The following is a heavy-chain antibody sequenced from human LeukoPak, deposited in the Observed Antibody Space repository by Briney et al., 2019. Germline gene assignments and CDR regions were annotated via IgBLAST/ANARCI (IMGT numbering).Heavy chain of an antibody. CDR3: ARGYSYGYVWDY. V-gene: IGHV1-2*02. Sequence: GASVKVSCKASGYTFTSYDINWVRQAPGQGLEWMGWISPNSGGTNYAQKFQGRVTMTRDTSISTAYMELSRLRSDDTAVYYCARGYSYGYVWDYWGQGTLVTVSS. CDR1: GYTFTSYD. CDR2: ISPNSGGT. D-gene: IGHD5-18*01. J-gene: IGHJ4*02.